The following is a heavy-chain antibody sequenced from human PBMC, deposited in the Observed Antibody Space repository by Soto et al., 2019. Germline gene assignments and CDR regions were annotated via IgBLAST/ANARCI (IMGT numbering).Heavy chain of an antibody. V-gene: IGHV3-30*18. J-gene: IGHJ6*02. Sequence: GGSLRLSCAASGFTFSSYGMHWVRQAPGKGLEWVAVISYDGSNKYYADSVKGRFTISRDNSKNTLYLQMNSLRAEDTAVYYCAKVTYSSSWFVPRGGYYYYGMDVWRQGTTVTVSS. D-gene: IGHD6-13*01. CDR1: GFTFSSYG. CDR2: ISYDGSNK. CDR3: AKVTYSSSWFVPRGGYYYYGMDV.